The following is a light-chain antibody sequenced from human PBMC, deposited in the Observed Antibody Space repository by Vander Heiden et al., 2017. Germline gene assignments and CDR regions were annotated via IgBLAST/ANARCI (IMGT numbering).Light chain of an antibody. CDR1: SGSVSTSYY. CDR3: VLYMGSGISA. CDR2: STN. V-gene: IGLV8-61*01. Sequence: QTVVTQDPSFSVSPGGTVTLTCGLSSGSVSTSYYPSGYQQTPGQAPRTLIYSTNTRSSGVPDRFSGSILGNKAALTITGAQADDESDYYCVLYMGSGISAFGGGTKLTVL. J-gene: IGLJ3*02.